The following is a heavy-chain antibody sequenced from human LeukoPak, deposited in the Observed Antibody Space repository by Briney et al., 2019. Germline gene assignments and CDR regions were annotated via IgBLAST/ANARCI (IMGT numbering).Heavy chain of an antibody. CDR1: GFIVGSNY. D-gene: IGHD3-10*01. CDR3: ARVGPLWFGELFTPLPYYYYYGMDV. V-gene: IGHV3-53*01. Sequence: PGGSLRLSRAASGFIVGSNYMSWVRQAPGKGLEWVSVIYTGGSTYYADSVKGRFTISRDNAKNSLYLQMNSLRDEDTAVYYCARVGPLWFGELFTPLPYYYYYGMDVWGQGTTVTVSS. J-gene: IGHJ6*02. CDR2: IYTGGST.